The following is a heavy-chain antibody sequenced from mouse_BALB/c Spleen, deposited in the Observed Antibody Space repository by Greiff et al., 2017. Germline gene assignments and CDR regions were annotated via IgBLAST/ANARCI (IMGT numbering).Heavy chain of an antibody. D-gene: IGHD2-14*01. V-gene: IGHV1S56*01. J-gene: IGHJ4*01. CDR3: ARRRYDGAMDY. CDR2: IYPGNVNT. CDR1: GYTFTSYY. Sequence: QVQLQQSGPELVKPGASVRISCKASGYTFTSYYIHWVKQRPGQGLEWIGWIYPGNVNTKYNEKFKGKATLTADKSSSTAYMQLSSLTSEDSAVYFCARRRYDGAMDYWGQGTSVTVSS.